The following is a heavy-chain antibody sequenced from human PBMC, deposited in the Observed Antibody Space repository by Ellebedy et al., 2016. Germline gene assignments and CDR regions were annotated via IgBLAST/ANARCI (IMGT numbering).Heavy chain of an antibody. CDR1: GFTFTSYA. CDR3: AKDRITYNWETSLDP. Sequence: GESLKISCAASGFTFTSYAMSWVRQAPGKGLEWVSTISATGSSAYYADSLKGRFTISRDNSRNTVYLQMNSLRAEDTAVYYCAKDRITYNWETSLDPWGQGTLVTVSS. V-gene: IGHV3-23*01. CDR2: ISATGSSA. D-gene: IGHD1-20*01. J-gene: IGHJ5*02.